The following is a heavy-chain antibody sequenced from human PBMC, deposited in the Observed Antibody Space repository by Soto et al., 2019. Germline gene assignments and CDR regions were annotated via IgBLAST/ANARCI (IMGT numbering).Heavy chain of an antibody. J-gene: IGHJ6*02. CDR2: ISGSGGST. V-gene: IGHV3-23*01. Sequence: GGSLRLSCAASGFTFSSYAMSWVRQAPGKGLEWVSAISGSGGSTYYADSVKGRFTISRDNSKNTLYLQMNSLRAEDTAVYYCARDPYYDFWSGYYTNYYYYYGMDVWGQGTTVTVSS. CDR3: ARDPYYDFWSGYYTNYYYYYGMDV. D-gene: IGHD3-3*01. CDR1: GFTFSSYA.